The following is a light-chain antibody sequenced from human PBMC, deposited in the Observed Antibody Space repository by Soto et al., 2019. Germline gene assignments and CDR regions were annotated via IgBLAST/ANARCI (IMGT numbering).Light chain of an antibody. CDR3: QTWGSGAVI. Sequence: QLVLTQAPSAFASLGASVKLTCTLSSGHSNYAIAWHQQQPEKGPRYLMKLNGDGSHSKGDGIPDRFSGSSSGAERYLTISSLQSDDETDYYCQTWGSGAVIFGGGTKVTVL. V-gene: IGLV4-69*01. J-gene: IGLJ2*01. CDR2: LNGDGSH. CDR1: SGHSNYA.